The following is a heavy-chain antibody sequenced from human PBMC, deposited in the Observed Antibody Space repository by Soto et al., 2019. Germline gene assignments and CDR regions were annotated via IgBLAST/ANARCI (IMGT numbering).Heavy chain of an antibody. CDR1: GGSISSSSYY. J-gene: IGHJ6*02. D-gene: IGHD5-18*01. Sequence: SETLSLTCTVSGGSISSSSYYWGWIRQPPGKGLEWIGSIYYSGSTYYNPSLKSRVTISVDTSKNQFSLKLSSVTAADTAAYYCARLGYTTINYYYYYGMDVWGQGTTVTVSS. V-gene: IGHV4-39*01. CDR3: ARLGYTTINYYYYYGMDV. CDR2: IYYSGST.